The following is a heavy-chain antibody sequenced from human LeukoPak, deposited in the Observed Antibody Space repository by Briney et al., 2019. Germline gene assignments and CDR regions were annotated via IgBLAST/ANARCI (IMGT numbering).Heavy chain of an antibody. D-gene: IGHD2-21*02. CDR3: RRPCGGDRDYYYYGMDV. Sequence: GGSLRLSCAASGFTFSNSDMNWVHQAPGKGLEGVSGVSWNGSRTHYADSVKGRFIISRDNSRNTLYLQTNSLRAEDTAVYYCRRPCGGDRDYYYYGMDVWGQGTTVTVSS. J-gene: IGHJ6*02. V-gene: IGHV3-35*01. CDR2: VSWNGSRT. CDR1: GFTFSNSD.